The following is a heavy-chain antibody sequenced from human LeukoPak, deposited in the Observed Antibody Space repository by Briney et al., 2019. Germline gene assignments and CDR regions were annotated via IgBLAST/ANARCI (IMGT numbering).Heavy chain of an antibody. V-gene: IGHV4-34*01. CDR1: GGSFSGYY. CDR3: ARPKNYGDYADAFDI. Sequence: PSETLSLTCAVYGGSFSGYYWSWIRQPPGKGLEWIGEINHSGSTNYNPSLKSRVTISVDTSKNQFSLKLSPVTAADTAVYYCARPKNYGDYADAFDIWGQGTMVTVSS. D-gene: IGHD4-17*01. J-gene: IGHJ3*02. CDR2: INHSGST.